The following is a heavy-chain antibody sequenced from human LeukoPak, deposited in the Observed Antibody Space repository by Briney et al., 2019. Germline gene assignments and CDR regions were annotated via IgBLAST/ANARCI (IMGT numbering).Heavy chain of an antibody. J-gene: IGHJ3*02. Sequence: ASANVSCKASGYTFTEHAMNWMRQAPGQGLEWMGWINTNTGNPTYAQGFTGRFVFSLDTSVSTAYLQISSLKAADTAVYYCASFNASAWGAFDIWGQGTMVTVSS. CDR3: ASFNASAWGAFDI. CDR2: INTNTGNP. V-gene: IGHV7-4-1*02. CDR1: GYTFTEHA. D-gene: IGHD2/OR15-2a*01.